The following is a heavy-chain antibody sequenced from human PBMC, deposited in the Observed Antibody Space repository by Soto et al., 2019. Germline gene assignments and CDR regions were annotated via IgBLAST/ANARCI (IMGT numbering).Heavy chain of an antibody. CDR2: IYNAGTNK. D-gene: IGHD3-10*01. CDR3: ARDGFGSSLYY. CDR1: GFTFSSYG. J-gene: IGHJ4*02. Sequence: QVQLVESGGGVVQPGRSLRLSCAASGFTFSSYGMHWVRQAPGKGLEWVAIIYNAGTNKYYADSVKGRFAISRDNSENTLYLQMTSLRVEDTAVYYCARDGFGSSLYYWGQGTLVTVSS. V-gene: IGHV3-33*01.